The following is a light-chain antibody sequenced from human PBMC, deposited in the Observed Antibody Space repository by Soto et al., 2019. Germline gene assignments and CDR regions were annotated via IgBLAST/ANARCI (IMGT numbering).Light chain of an antibody. CDR3: TSYTSTIPYV. J-gene: IGLJ1*01. CDR2: EVS. Sequence: QSVLTQPASGSGSPGQSSTISCTGSSNDFGGYNYVSWYQQHPGQAPKLIIYEVSDRPSGVSPRFSGSKSGNTASLTISGLQVEDEADYFCTSYTSTIPYVFGSGSKVTVL. CDR1: SNDFGGYNY. V-gene: IGLV2-14*01.